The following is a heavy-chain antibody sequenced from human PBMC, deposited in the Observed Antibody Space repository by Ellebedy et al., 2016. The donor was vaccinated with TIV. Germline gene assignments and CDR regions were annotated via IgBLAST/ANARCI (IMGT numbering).Heavy chain of an antibody. CDR2: TYYRSKWYN. CDR1: GDSVSRNSAA. D-gene: IGHD3-10*01. Sequence: SQTLSLTCAISGDSVSRNSAAWNWIRQSPSRGLEWLGRTYYRSKWYNDYAVSVKSRITINPDTSKNQFSLQLNSVTPEDTAVYYCARGRRLLWFGESRPYYYYYGMDVWGQGTTVTVSS. V-gene: IGHV6-1*01. J-gene: IGHJ6*02. CDR3: ARGRRLLWFGESRPYYYYYGMDV.